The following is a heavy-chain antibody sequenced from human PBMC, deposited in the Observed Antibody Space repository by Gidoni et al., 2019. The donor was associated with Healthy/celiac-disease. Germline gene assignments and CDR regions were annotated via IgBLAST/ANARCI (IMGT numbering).Heavy chain of an antibody. CDR2: FDPEDGET. Sequence: QVQLVQSGAEVKKPGASVKVSCKVSGYTLTEFSMHWVRQAPGKGLEWMGGFDPEDGETIYAQKFQGRVTMTEDTSTDTAYMELSSLRSEDTAVYYCATRGSLSDCSGGSCYWLSHNWFDPWGQGTLVTVSS. D-gene: IGHD2-15*01. CDR1: GYTLTEFS. CDR3: ATRGSLSDCSGGSCYWLSHNWFDP. J-gene: IGHJ5*02. V-gene: IGHV1-24*01.